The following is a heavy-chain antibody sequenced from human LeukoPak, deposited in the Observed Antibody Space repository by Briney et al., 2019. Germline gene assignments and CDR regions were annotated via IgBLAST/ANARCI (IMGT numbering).Heavy chain of an antibody. V-gene: IGHV4-39*07. CDR3: ARDFTEAGYYDFWSGYYEGSWFDP. CDR1: GGSISSSSYY. D-gene: IGHD3-3*01. Sequence: PSETLSLTCTVSGGSISSSSYYWGWIRQPPGKGLEWIGSIYYSGSTYYNPSLKSRVTISVDTSKNQFSLKLSSVTAADTAVYYCARDFTEAGYYDFWSGYYEGSWFDPWGQGTLVTVSS. J-gene: IGHJ5*02. CDR2: IYYSGST.